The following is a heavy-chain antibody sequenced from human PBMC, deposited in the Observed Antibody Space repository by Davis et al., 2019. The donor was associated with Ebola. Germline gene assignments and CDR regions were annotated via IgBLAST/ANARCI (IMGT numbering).Heavy chain of an antibody. CDR1: GFIVSSDY. J-gene: IGHJ4*02. CDR3: ARATYYYDSNAGNY. Sequence: GGSLRLSCAASGFIVSSDYMSWVRQAPGKGLEWVSVIYSGGSTYYADSVKGRFTISRDISKNTLYLQMNSLRAEDTAVYYCARATYYYDSNAGNYWGQGTLVTVSS. CDR2: IYSGGST. V-gene: IGHV3-53*01. D-gene: IGHD3-22*01.